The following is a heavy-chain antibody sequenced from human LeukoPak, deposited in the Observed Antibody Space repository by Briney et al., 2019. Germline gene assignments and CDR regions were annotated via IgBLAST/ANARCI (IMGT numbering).Heavy chain of an antibody. CDR3: ARDPTLGGWYLDH. J-gene: IGHJ4*02. CDR2: LYSGGDT. Sequence: GGSLRLSCAASGFTVSSNYMSWVRQAPGKGLEWVSVLYSGGDTYFADSVKGRFTISRDNSKNTLYLQTNSLRAEDTAVYYCARDPTLGGWYLDHWGQGTLVTVSS. V-gene: IGHV3-53*01. CDR1: GFTVSSNY. D-gene: IGHD6-19*01.